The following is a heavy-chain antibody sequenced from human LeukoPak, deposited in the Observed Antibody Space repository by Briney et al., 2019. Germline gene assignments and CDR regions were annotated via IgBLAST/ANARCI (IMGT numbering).Heavy chain of an antibody. CDR1: GGSISSGGYS. CDR3: ARGGQQLDP. CDR2: IYHSGST. Sequence: SQTLSLTCAVSGGSISSGGYSWSWIRQPPGKGLEWIGYIYHSGSTYYNPSLKSRVTISVDRSKNQFSLKLSSVTAADTAVYYCARGGQQLDPWGQGTLVTASS. J-gene: IGHJ5*02. V-gene: IGHV4-30-2*01. D-gene: IGHD6-13*01.